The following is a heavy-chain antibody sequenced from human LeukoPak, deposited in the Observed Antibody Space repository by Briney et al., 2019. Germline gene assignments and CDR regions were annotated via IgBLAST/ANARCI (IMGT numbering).Heavy chain of an antibody. D-gene: IGHD3-22*01. J-gene: IGHJ3*02. CDR1: GYTFTGYS. CDR2: INPDSGGT. V-gene: IGHV1-2*02. CDR3: ATYEPTNNYDRSGYGNAFDI. Sequence: ASVKVSCKTSGYTFTGYSMHWVRQAPGQGLEWIGWINPDSGGTNYAQKFQGRVTMTRDTSIRTAYMELSRLRSDDTAVYYCATYEPTNNYDRSGYGNAFDIWGQGTMVTVSS.